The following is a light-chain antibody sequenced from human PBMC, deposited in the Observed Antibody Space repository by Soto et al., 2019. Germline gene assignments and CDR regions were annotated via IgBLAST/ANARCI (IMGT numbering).Light chain of an antibody. V-gene: IGKV1-39*01. CDR1: QNINNY. CDR2: GAS. Sequence: DVEMTQSPSSLSASVGDRVTFTCRASQNINNYLNWYQQKPGTAPRLLIHGASTLQSGAPSRFSGGGSWTDFTLTITSLQPQDFATYSCQQTYIFPSTFGQGTKVEV. J-gene: IGKJ1*01. CDR3: QQTYIFPST.